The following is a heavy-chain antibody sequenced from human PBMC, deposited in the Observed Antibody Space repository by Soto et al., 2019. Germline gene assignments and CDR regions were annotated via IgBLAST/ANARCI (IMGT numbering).Heavy chain of an antibody. CDR2: IIPIFGTT. CDR1: GGTFSSYA. V-gene: IGHV1-69*06. Sequence: SVKVSCKASGGTFSSYAISWVRQAPGQGLEWMGWIIPIFGTTNYAQKFQGRVTITGDTSTSTAYMELSRLRSDDTAVYYCARGVFWSYYYYMDVWGKGTTVTVSS. J-gene: IGHJ6*03. CDR3: ARGVFWSYYYYMDV. D-gene: IGHD3-3*01.